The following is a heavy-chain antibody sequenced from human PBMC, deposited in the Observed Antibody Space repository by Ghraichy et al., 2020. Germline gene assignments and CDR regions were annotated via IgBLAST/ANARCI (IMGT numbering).Heavy chain of an antibody. CDR2: LNSDGSNT. Sequence: GESLNISCAASGFTFSNYWMDWVRQAPGKGLVWVSRLNSDGSNTNYAGSVKGRFTISRDNTKNTLYLQMNSLTAEDTAVYYCTRDGTFTATTETSFDLWGRGTLVTVSS. D-gene: IGHD1-1*01. J-gene: IGHJ5*02. CDR1: GFTFSNYW. CDR3: TRDGTFTATTETSFDL. V-gene: IGHV3-74*01.